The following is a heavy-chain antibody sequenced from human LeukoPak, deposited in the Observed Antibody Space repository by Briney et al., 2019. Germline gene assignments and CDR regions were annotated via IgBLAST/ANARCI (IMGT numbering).Heavy chain of an antibody. J-gene: IGHJ4*02. V-gene: IGHV3-23*01. Sequence: GGSLRLSFAASGFTFGSYAMSWFGQAPGKRLDWASAISGSGGSTYYADSVKGRFTISRDNSRNTLFLQVNTLRAEDMAVYYCAKSMGGSGTYPFDYWGQGTLVTVSS. CDR1: GFTFGSYA. CDR2: ISGSGGST. CDR3: AKSMGGSGTYPFDY. D-gene: IGHD3-10*01.